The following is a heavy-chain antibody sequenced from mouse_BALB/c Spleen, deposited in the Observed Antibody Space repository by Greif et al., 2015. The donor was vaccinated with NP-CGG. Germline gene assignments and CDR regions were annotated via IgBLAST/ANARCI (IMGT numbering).Heavy chain of an antibody. V-gene: IGHV5-12-2*01. CDR2: ISNGGGST. CDR3: ARYDYDAMDY. CDR1: GFTFSSYT. Sequence: EVKVVESGGGLVQPGGSLKLSCAASGFTFSSYTMSWVRQTPEKRLEWVAYISNGGGSTYYPDTVKGRFTISRDNAKNTLYLQMSSLKSEDTAMYYCARYDYDAMDYWGQGTSVTVSS. J-gene: IGHJ4*01.